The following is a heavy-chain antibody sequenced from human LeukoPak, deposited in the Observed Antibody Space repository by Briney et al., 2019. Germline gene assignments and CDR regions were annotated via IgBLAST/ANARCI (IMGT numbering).Heavy chain of an antibody. J-gene: IGHJ4*02. D-gene: IGHD6-19*01. CDR1: GYSISSGYY. CDR2: IYHSGST. Sequence: SETLSLTCTVSGYSISSGYYWGWIRQPPGKGLEWIGSIYHSGSTYYNPSLKSRVTISVDTSKNQFSLKLSSVTAADTAVYYCARLLRGWSSGLDYWGQGTLVTVSS. V-gene: IGHV4-38-2*02. CDR3: ARLLRGWSSGLDY.